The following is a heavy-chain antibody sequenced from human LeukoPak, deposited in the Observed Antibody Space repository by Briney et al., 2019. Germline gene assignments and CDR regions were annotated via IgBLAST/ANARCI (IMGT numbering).Heavy chain of an antibody. CDR1: GFTFSSHG. J-gene: IGHJ4*02. Sequence: GGSLRLSCAASGFTFSSHGMHWVRQAPGKGLEWVAVIWYDGSNKYYADSVKGRFTISRDNSKNTLYLQMNSLRAEDTAVYYCAKHRENYGDSCLDDYWGQGALVTVSS. D-gene: IGHD4-17*01. CDR2: IWYDGSNK. V-gene: IGHV3-33*06. CDR3: AKHRENYGDSCLDDY.